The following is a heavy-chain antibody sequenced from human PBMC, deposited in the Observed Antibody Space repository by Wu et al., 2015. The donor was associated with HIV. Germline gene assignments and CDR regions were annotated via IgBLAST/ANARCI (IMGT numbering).Heavy chain of an antibody. CDR2: INPKTGNS. CDR3: ASAGYSGYSYGSYPD. Sequence: QVHMVQSGAEVKKPGASVKVSCKASGYTFSDYYIHWVRLAPGHGLEWVGWINPKTGNSYYGQKFLGRVTLTRDTSINSVYMEVTRLKSDDAAVYYCASAGYSGYSYGSYPDWGQGTLVTVSS. D-gene: IGHD5-18*01. CDR1: GYTFSDYY. V-gene: IGHV1-2*02. J-gene: IGHJ4*02.